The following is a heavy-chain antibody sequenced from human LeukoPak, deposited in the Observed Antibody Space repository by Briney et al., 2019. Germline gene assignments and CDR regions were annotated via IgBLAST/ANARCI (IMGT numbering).Heavy chain of an antibody. D-gene: IGHD3-22*01. Sequence: GGSLRLSCAASGFTFSTYGMHWVRQAPGKGLEWVAFIRYDGNNKFYADSVKGRFTISRDNAKNSLYLQMNSLRAEDTAVYYCAREATVPYYYDSSGYYKYFDYWGQGTLVTVSS. CDR3: AREATVPYYYDSSGYYKYFDY. CDR2: IRYDGNNK. CDR1: GFTFSTYG. V-gene: IGHV3-30*02. J-gene: IGHJ4*02.